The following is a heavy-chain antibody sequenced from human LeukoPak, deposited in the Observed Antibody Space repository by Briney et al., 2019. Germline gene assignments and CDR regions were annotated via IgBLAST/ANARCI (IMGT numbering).Heavy chain of an antibody. CDR2: ISYDGSNK. Sequence: GGSLRLSCAASGFTFSSYGMHWVRQAPGKGLEWVAVISYDGSNKYYADSVKGRFTISGDNSKNTLYLQMNSLRAEDTAVYYYAKDLGYCSGGSCYFIDYWGQGTLVTVSS. V-gene: IGHV3-30*18. D-gene: IGHD2-15*01. CDR1: GFTFSSYG. J-gene: IGHJ4*02. CDR3: AKDLGYCSGGSCYFIDY.